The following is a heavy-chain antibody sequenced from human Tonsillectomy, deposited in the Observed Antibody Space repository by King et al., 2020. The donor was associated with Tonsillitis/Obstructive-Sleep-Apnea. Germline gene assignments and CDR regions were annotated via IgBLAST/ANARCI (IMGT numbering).Heavy chain of an antibody. CDR1: GFNFSDYY. Sequence: VQLVESGGGLVRPGGSLRLSCAASGFNFSDYYMSWIRQAPGKGLEWVSYISSGGSAIFYADSMKGRFTISRDNGKNSLYLQVSSLRVEDTAVYYCARGKPNNYYAMEAGGKGTAVT. V-gene: IGHV3-11*01. CDR3: ARGKPNNYYAMEA. CDR2: ISSGGSAI. J-gene: IGHJ6*03.